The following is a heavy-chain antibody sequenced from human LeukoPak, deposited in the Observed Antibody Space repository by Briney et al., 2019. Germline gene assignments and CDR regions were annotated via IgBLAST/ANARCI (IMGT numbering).Heavy chain of an antibody. V-gene: IGHV1-2*02. CDR2: INPNSGGS. CDR3: ARDSPPGSSWYSYYYYYYMDV. D-gene: IGHD6-13*01. J-gene: IGHJ6*03. CDR1: GYTFTGYY. Sequence: GASVKVSCKASGYTFTGYYMHWVRQAPGQGLEWMGWINPNSGGSNYAQKFQGRVTMTRDTSISTAYMELSRLRSDDTAVYYCARDSPPGSSWYSYYYYYYMDVWGKGTTVTISS.